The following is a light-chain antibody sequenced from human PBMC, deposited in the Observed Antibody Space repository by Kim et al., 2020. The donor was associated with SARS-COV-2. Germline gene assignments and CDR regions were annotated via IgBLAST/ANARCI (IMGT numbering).Light chain of an antibody. CDR3: QAWDTSTYV. CDR2: RDD. J-gene: IGLJ1*01. V-gene: IGLV3-1*01. Sequence: SFSPVQTIRISSSGDDVGEKYAAWYHQRHGQSPVLVIYRDDKRHSGIPERFTGANSGNTATLTLSEAQAMDEADYYCQAWDTSTYVFGPGTKVTVL. CDR1: DVGEKY.